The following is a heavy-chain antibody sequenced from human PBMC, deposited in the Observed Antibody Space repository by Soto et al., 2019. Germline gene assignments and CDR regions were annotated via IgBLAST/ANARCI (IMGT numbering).Heavy chain of an antibody. CDR3: ARGTVYYSYYMDV. Sequence: QVQLQQWGAGLLKPSEPLSLTSAVYGGSFSGYYWRWIRQPPGKGLEWIVEINHSGSTNYKPSLHIRVTISVDKSKNQFSLKLSSVTAADTAVYYCARGTVYYSYYMDVWGKGTTVTVSS. CDR1: GGSFSGYY. J-gene: IGHJ6*03. V-gene: IGHV4-34*01. D-gene: IGHD4-17*01. CDR2: INHSGST.